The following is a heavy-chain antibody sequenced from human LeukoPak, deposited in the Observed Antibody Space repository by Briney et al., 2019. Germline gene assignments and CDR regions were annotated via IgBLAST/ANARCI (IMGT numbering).Heavy chain of an antibody. Sequence: GGSLRLSCAASGFTFSSYSMNWVRQAPGKGLEWVSSISSSSSYIYYADSVKGRFTISRDNAKNSLYLQMNSLRAEDTAVYYCARAPGGVAYYYDSSGYYVYWGQGTLVTVSS. CDR3: ARAPGGVAYYYDSSGYYVY. J-gene: IGHJ4*02. D-gene: IGHD3-22*01. CDR2: ISSSSSYI. CDR1: GFTFSSYS. V-gene: IGHV3-21*01.